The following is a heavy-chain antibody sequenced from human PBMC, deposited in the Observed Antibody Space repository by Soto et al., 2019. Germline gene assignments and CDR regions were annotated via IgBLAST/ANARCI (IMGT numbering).Heavy chain of an antibody. J-gene: IGHJ3*02. CDR1: GGTFSSYA. Sequence: QVQLVQSGAEVKKPGSSVKVSCKASGGTFSSYAISWVRQAPGQGLEWMGGIIPIFGTANYAQKFQGRVTITADESTSTAYMELSSLRSEDTAVYYCARAGGVTTEGGPYYYDSSGYYAVDIWGQGTMVTVSS. D-gene: IGHD3-22*01. CDR2: IIPIFGTA. CDR3: ARAGGVTTEGGPYYYDSSGYYAVDI. V-gene: IGHV1-69*01.